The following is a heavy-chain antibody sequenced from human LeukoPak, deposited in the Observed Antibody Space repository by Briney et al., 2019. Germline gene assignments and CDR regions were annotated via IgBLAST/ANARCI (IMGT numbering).Heavy chain of an antibody. CDR3: TGPPG. V-gene: IGHV3-23*01. CDR2: ISGKDTST. CDR1: GFTFRDFA. Sequence: GGSLRLSCGASGFTFRDFAMSWVRQAPGKGLEWISAISGKDTSTNYADSVKGRFTISRDNPKNTLYLQMNSLKSEDTAVYYCTGPPGWGQGTLVTVSS. D-gene: IGHD1-14*01. J-gene: IGHJ4*02.